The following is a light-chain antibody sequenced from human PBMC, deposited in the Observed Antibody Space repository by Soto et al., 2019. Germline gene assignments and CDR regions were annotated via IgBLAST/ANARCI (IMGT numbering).Light chain of an antibody. CDR1: QSISNH. J-gene: IGKJ1*01. CDR2: AAS. Sequence: DIQRTQSASSLSASVEYSVIITCRASQSISNHLNWYQQKPGKAPKLLIFAASSLQSGVPSRFSGSRSGPDFTLTISSLQNEDFATYYCQQSYSSTPTFGQGTKVDIK. CDR3: QQSYSSTPT. V-gene: IGKV1-39*01.